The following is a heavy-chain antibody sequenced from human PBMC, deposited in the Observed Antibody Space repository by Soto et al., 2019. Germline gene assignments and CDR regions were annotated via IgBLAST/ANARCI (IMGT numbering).Heavy chain of an antibody. CDR2: IYSSGST. D-gene: IGHD2-2*02. CDR3: ARFVRSCSGTTCYTRADV. Sequence: SETLALTCTDAGGSVSSDTPYWSWIRQPPGKRLEWIGFIYSSGSTNYNPSLKSRVTMSVDTSKNQFSLKLRSVIVADTAVYHCARFVRSCSGTTCYTRADVWGQGTTVT. V-gene: IGHV4-61*01. J-gene: IGHJ6*02. CDR1: GGSVSSDTPY.